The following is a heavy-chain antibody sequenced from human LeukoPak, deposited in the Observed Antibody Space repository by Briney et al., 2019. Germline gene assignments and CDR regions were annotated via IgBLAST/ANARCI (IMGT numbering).Heavy chain of an antibody. CDR1: GYTFTSYD. CDR2: MNPNSGNT. J-gene: IGHJ5*02. CDR3: ARGGPPHSSSSAWFDP. Sequence: GASVKVSCKASGYTFTSYDINWVRQATGQGLEWMGWMNPNSGNTGYAQKFQGRVTMTRNTSISTAYMELSSLRSEDTAVYYRARGGPPHSSSSAWFDPWGQGTLATVSS. V-gene: IGHV1-8*01. D-gene: IGHD6-6*01.